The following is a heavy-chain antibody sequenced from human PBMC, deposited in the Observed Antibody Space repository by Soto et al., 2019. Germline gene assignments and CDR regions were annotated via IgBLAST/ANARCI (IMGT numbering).Heavy chain of an antibody. Sequence: EVQLLESGGGLVEPGGSLRLSCTASGFSFSSYAMTWVRQAPGKGLEWVSSTTDDGGRTFYADSVKGRFTISRDNSKTRLYGQRSCRRAEDTALYYCAKGGGFGTGAYYNVAYWGQGTLVTVSS. V-gene: IGHV3-23*01. CDR1: GFSFSSYA. CDR3: AKGGGFGTGAYYNVAY. CDR2: TTDDGGRT. D-gene: IGHD3-10*01. J-gene: IGHJ4*02.